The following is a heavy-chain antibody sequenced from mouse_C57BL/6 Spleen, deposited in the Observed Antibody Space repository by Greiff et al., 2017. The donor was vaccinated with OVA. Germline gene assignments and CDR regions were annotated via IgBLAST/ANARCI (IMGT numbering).Heavy chain of an antibody. Sequence: DVKLQESGPGLVKPSQSLSLTCSVTGYSITSGYYWNWIRQFPGNKLEWMGYISYDGSNNYNPSLKNRISITRDTSKNQFFLKLNSVTTEDTATYYCARGGYYGNYWYFDVWGTGTTVTVSS. J-gene: IGHJ1*03. CDR1: GYSITSGYY. V-gene: IGHV3-6*01. CDR2: ISYDGSN. D-gene: IGHD2-1*01. CDR3: ARGGYYGNYWYFDV.